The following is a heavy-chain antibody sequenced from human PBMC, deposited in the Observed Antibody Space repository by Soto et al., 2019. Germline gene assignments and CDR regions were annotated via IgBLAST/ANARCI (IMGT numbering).Heavy chain of an antibody. CDR1: GGSISSGGYF. D-gene: IGHD4-17*01. V-gene: IGHV4-31*03. Sequence: QVQLQESGPGLVKPSQTLSLTCTVSGGSISSGGYFWSWIRQHPGKGLEWIGYIYYSGSTYYNPSLKSRVTISVDTSKNQFSLKLSSVTAADTAVYYCARYTVKEGAFDIWGQGTMVTVSS. CDR3: ARYTVKEGAFDI. J-gene: IGHJ3*02. CDR2: IYYSGST.